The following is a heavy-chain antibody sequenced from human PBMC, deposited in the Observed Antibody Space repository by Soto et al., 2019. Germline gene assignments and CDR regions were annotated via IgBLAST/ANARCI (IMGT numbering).Heavy chain of an antibody. Sequence: HVQLVQSGAGVKKPGASVKVSCKASGYTFTSYDINWVRQATGQGLEWMGWMNPNSGNTGYSQKFQGRVTMTRNTSISTGYMELGRLRSEDTAVYYCAGGGDYAAFDIWGQGTMVTVSS. D-gene: IGHD4-17*01. V-gene: IGHV1-8*01. CDR1: GYTFTSYD. J-gene: IGHJ3*02. CDR3: AGGGDYAAFDI. CDR2: MNPNSGNT.